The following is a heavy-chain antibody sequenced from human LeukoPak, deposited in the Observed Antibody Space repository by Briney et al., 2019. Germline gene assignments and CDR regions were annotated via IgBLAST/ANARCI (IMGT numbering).Heavy chain of an antibody. CDR2: IHYSGTT. D-gene: IGHD2-15*01. Sequence: SQTLSLTCTVSGGSVSSGGYYWSWIRQHPGKGLEWIGYIHYSGTTYYNPSLKSRVSISVDTSENQFSLKVSSVTAADTAIYYCAGDQAVGRYYGMDVWGQGTTVTVSS. CDR3: AGDQAVGRYYGMDV. V-gene: IGHV4-31*03. CDR1: GGSVSSGGYY. J-gene: IGHJ6*02.